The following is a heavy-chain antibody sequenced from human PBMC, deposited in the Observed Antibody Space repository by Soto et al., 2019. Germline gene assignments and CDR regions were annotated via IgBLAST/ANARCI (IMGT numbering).Heavy chain of an antibody. CDR3: ARAADIVVVVAATPLGDY. D-gene: IGHD2-15*01. Sequence: GGSLRLSCAPSGFTFSSYWMSWVRQAPGKGLEWVANIKQDGSEKYYVDSVKGRFTISRDNAKNSLYLQMNSLRAEDTAVYYCARAADIVVVVAATPLGDYWGQGTLVTVSS. J-gene: IGHJ4*02. V-gene: IGHV3-7*01. CDR1: GFTFSSYW. CDR2: IKQDGSEK.